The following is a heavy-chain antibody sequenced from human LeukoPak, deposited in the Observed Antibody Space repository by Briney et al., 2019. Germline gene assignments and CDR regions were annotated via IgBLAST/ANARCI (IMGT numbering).Heavy chain of an antibody. J-gene: IGHJ6*02. CDR1: GFTFSSYA. D-gene: IGHD2-15*01. Sequence: GGSLRLSCAASGFTFSSYAMSWVRQAPGKGLEWVSAISGSGDNTYYADSVKGRFTISRDNAKNSLYLQMNSLRAEDTAVYYCARDCSGGSCPTFYGMDVWGQGTTVTVSS. CDR3: ARDCSGGSCPTFYGMDV. V-gene: IGHV3-23*01. CDR2: ISGSGDNT.